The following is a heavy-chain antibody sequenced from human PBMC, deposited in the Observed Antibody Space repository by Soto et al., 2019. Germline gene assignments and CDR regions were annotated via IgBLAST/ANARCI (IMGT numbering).Heavy chain of an antibody. CDR3: ARQEITMVRAFNWFDP. CDR2: IYYSGST. J-gene: IGHJ5*02. V-gene: IGHV4-39*01. D-gene: IGHD3-10*01. Sequence: QLQLQESGPGLVKPSETLSLTCTVSGGSISSSSYYWGWIRQPTGKGLEWIGSIYYSGSTYYNPSLKSRFTISVDTSKNQFSLKLTSVTAADTAVYYCARQEITMVRAFNWFDPWGQGSLVTVSS. CDR1: GGSISSSSYY.